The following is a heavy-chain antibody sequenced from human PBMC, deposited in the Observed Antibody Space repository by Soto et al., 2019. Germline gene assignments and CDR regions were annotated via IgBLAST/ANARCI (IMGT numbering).Heavy chain of an antibody. CDR3: AREASGSGWWSQGSFES. CDR2: IYSSGST. CDR1: GFTVTSSY. J-gene: IGHJ5*01. V-gene: IGHV3-66*01. Sequence: EVQLVESGGGLVQPGGSLRLSCAASGFTVTSSYISWVRQAPGKRLEWVSTIYSSGSTYYADSVRGRFIISRDISENTVDLQMNSLTVEDTAVYYCAREASGSGWWSQGSFESWGKGTLVTVSS. D-gene: IGHD6-19*01.